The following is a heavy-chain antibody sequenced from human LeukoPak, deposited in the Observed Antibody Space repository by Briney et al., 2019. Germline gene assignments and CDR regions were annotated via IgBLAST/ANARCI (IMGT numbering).Heavy chain of an antibody. Sequence: GGSLRLSCAASGSNFTNYWMSWVRQAPGKGLEWVANINQDGSEKYNVDSVKGRFSISRDNAKNSLYLQMNSLRAEDTAVYYCARGRGYSYHDYWGQGTLVTVSS. CDR3: ARGRGYSYHDY. CDR2: INQDGSEK. D-gene: IGHD5-18*01. V-gene: IGHV3-7*01. CDR1: GSNFTNYW. J-gene: IGHJ4*02.